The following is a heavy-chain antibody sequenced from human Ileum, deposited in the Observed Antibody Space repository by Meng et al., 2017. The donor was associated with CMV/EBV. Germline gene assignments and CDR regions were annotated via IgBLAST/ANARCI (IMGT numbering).Heavy chain of an antibody. D-gene: IGHD1-14*01. CDR1: EASYSDFY. V-gene: IGHV4-34*01. CDR2: IHPSRST. J-gene: IGHJ4*02. Sequence: WGAVLLQPWEPPSLTVDVYEASYSDFYWSCPRHPPGKGLEWIGEIHPSRSTHYNPSLESRVSISVHMSNNQFSLKVSSVTAADTAVYYCARGQDNHKGGVHWGQGTLVTVSS. CDR3: ARGQDNHKGGVH.